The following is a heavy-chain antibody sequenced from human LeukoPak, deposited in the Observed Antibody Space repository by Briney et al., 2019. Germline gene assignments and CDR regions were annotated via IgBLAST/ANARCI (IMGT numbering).Heavy chain of an antibody. Sequence: PGGSLRLSCADSGFTFSTYAINWVRQAPGKRLEYVSAINNNGGSTYYANSVKGRFTISRYNSKNTLFLQMGSLRAEDMAVYYCARGSGSYFYYYHMDVWGKGTTVTVSS. D-gene: IGHD1-26*01. CDR2: INNNGGST. J-gene: IGHJ6*03. CDR1: GFTFSTYA. CDR3: ARGSGSYFYYYHMDV. V-gene: IGHV3-64*01.